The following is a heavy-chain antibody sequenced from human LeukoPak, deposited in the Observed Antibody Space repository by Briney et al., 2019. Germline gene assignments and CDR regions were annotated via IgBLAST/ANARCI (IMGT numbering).Heavy chain of an antibody. CDR3: ARDYGGGWYQIDY. V-gene: IGHV4-59*12. J-gene: IGHJ4*02. D-gene: IGHD6-13*01. Sequence: SETLSLTCTVSGGSISSYYWSWIRQPPGKGLEWIGYISYSGSSNYNPSLKSRLTISLDTSKRQFSLNLNSVTVADTALYYCARDYGGGWYQIDYWGQGTLVTVSS. CDR1: GGSISSYY. CDR2: ISYSGSS.